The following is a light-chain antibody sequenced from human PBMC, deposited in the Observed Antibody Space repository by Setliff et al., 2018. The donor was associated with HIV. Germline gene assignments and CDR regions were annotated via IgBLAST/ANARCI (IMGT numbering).Light chain of an antibody. Sequence: QSVLTQPPSASGTPGQRVTISCSGSTSYFRLNTVNWYQHVPGTAPKLLIYANSQRPSGVPGRFSGSKSATSASLAISGLQSEDEADYYCAAWNDRLNSPVFGGGTRSPS. J-gene: IGLJ2*01. CDR1: TSYFRLNT. CDR3: AAWNDRLNSPV. V-gene: IGLV1-44*01. CDR2: ANS.